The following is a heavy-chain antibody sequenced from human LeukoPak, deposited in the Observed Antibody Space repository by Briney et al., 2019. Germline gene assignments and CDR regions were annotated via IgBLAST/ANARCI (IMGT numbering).Heavy chain of an antibody. CDR1: GGSISGYY. Sequence: MPSETLSLTCTVSGGSISGYYWSWIRQPPGKGLEWIGYIYYSGSTNYNPSLKSRVTISVDTSKNQFSLKLSSVTAADTAVYYCARDRPSPGTIFGVVTDYYYGMDVWGQGTTVTVSS. CDR3: ARDRPSPGTIFGVVTDYYYGMDV. V-gene: IGHV4-59*01. CDR2: IYYSGST. J-gene: IGHJ6*02. D-gene: IGHD3-3*01.